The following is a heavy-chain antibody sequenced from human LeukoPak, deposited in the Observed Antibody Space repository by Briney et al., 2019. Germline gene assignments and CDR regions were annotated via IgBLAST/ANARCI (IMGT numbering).Heavy chain of an antibody. CDR2: IYNCSSYI. CDR3: ARSKGSSFRPPFDY. V-gene: IGHV3-21*01. Sequence: PGGSLRLSCAASGFTFSSYSMNWVRQAPGKGLEWVSSIYNCSSYIYYADSVKGRFTISRDNAKNSLYLQMNSLRAEDTAVYYCARSKGSSFRPPFDYWGQETRVPVSS. CDR1: GFTFSSYS. D-gene: IGHD6-6*01. J-gene: IGHJ4*02.